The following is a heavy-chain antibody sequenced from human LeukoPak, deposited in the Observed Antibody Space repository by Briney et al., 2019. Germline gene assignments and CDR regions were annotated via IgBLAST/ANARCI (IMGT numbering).Heavy chain of an antibody. D-gene: IGHD1-7*01. J-gene: IGHJ4*01. V-gene: IGHV3-7*03. CDR1: GLTYSNYW. CDR3: ARGTKAVGY. Sequence: GGSLRLSCAASGLTYSNYWMTWVRQAPGKGLEWVANIKQDGSEKYYVDSVKGRFTISRDNAKNSLYLQMNNLRAEDTAVYYCARGTKAVGYWGHGTLVTVSS. CDR2: IKQDGSEK.